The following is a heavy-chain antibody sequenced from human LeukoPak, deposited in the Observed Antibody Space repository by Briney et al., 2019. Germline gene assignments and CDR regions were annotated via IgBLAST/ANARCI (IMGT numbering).Heavy chain of an antibody. Sequence: GGSLRLSCAASGFTFSSYWMHWVRQAPGKGLVWVSRINSDGSSTSYADSVKGRFTISRDNAKSTLYLQMNSLRAEDTAVYYCARDGRYFDWLFTSWGQGTLVTVSS. V-gene: IGHV3-74*01. D-gene: IGHD3-9*01. CDR1: GFTFSSYW. CDR3: ARDGRYFDWLFTS. CDR2: INSDGSST. J-gene: IGHJ4*02.